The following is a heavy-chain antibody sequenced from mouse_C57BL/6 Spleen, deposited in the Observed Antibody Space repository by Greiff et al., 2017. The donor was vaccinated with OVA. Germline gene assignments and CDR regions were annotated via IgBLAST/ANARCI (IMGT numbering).Heavy chain of an antibody. CDR3: ARDNFDV. V-gene: IGHV5-16*01. Sequence: EVMLVESEGGLVQPGSSMKLSCTASGFTFSDYYMAWVRHVPEKGLEWVANINYDGSSTYYLDSLKSRFIISRDNAKNILYLQMSSLKSEDTATYYCARDNFDVWGTGTTVTVSS. J-gene: IGHJ1*03. CDR1: GFTFSDYY. CDR2: INYDGSST.